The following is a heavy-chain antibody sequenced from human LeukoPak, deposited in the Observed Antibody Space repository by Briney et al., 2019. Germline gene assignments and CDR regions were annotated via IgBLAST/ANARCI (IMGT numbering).Heavy chain of an antibody. Sequence: SSETLSLTCTVSGGSISTSSYYWGWIRQPPGKGLQWIGSIYYNGTTYHNPSLKSRVIISVDTSKNQFSLKLSSVTAADTAVFYCARHKMVRGIGYYYMDVWGKGTTVTISS. CDR3: ARHKMVRGIGYYYMDV. D-gene: IGHD3-10*01. V-gene: IGHV4-39*01. J-gene: IGHJ6*03. CDR2: IYYNGTT. CDR1: GGSISTSSYY.